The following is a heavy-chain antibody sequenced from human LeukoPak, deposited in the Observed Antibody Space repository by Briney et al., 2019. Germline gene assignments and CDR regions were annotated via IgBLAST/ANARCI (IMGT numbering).Heavy chain of an antibody. CDR3: ARHYYGSGSYYLDY. D-gene: IGHD3-10*01. CDR1: GYRFTSYW. CDR2: IYPGDSDT. Sequence: GESLKISCKGSGYRFTSYWIAWVRQMPGKGLEWMGIIYPGDSDTTYSSSFQGQVTISADKSISTAYLQWSSLKASDTAMYYCARHYYGSGSYYLDYWGQGTLVTVSS. V-gene: IGHV5-51*01. J-gene: IGHJ4*02.